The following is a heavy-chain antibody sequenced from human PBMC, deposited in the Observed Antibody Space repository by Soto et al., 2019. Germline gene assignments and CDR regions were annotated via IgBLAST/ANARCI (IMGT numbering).Heavy chain of an antibody. CDR3: ARDRGPGSKNNCFEP. J-gene: IGHJ5*02. V-gene: IGHV3-30*03. D-gene: IGHD3-10*01. CDR2: ISYDGSNK. Sequence: GGSLRLSCAASGFTFSSYGMHWVRQAPGKGLEWVAVISYDGSNKYYADSVKGRFTISRDNSKNTLYLQMNSLRAEDTAVYYCARDRGPGSKNNCFEPWGQGALVTVSS. CDR1: GFTFSSYG.